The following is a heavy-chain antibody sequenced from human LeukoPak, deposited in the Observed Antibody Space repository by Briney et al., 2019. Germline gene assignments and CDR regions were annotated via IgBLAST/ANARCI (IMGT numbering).Heavy chain of an antibody. Sequence: GGSLRLSCAASGFTFSNYGMNWVRQAPGKGLEWVSIITSGVGITYYADSVKGRFTISRDNSKNTLYLQMNSLRAEDTAVYYCAKGDYYDFDYRGQGTLVTVSS. D-gene: IGHD3-10*01. CDR3: AKGDYYDFDY. V-gene: IGHV3-23*01. J-gene: IGHJ4*02. CDR1: GFTFSNYG. CDR2: ITSGVGIT.